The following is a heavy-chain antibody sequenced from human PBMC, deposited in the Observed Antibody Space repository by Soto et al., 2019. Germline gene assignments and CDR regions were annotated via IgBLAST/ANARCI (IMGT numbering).Heavy chain of an antibody. Sequence: QVQLVQSGAEEKKPGASVKVSCKASGYTFTSYAMHWVRQAPGQRLEWMGWINAGNGNTKYSQKFQGRVTITRDTSASTAYMELSSLRSEDTAVYYCASAYCGGDCSNYDYGMDVWGQGTTVTVSS. V-gene: IGHV1-3*05. J-gene: IGHJ6*02. CDR1: GYTFTSYA. CDR2: INAGNGNT. D-gene: IGHD2-21*02. CDR3: ASAYCGGDCSNYDYGMDV.